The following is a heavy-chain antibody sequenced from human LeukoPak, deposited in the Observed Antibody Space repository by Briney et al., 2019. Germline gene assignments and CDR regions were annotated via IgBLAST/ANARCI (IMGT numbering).Heavy chain of an antibody. CDR2: IYYNGST. D-gene: IGHD3-10*01. V-gene: IGHV4-61*01. CDR1: GGSVSSGSYY. Sequence: SETLSLTCTVSGGSVSSGSYYWSWIRQPPGKGLEWIGYIYYNGSTNYNPSLKSRVTISVDTSKKQFSLKLNSVTAADTAVYYCARDLYASGNYRSYWYFDLWGRGTLVTASS. CDR3: ARDLYASGNYRSYWYFDL. J-gene: IGHJ2*01.